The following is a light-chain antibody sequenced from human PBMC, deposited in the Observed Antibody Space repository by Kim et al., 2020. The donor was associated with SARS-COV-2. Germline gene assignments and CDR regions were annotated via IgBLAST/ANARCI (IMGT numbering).Light chain of an antibody. CDR1: QGINNH. J-gene: IGKJ4*01. V-gene: IGKV1-16*01. Sequence: SASVGDRVTFTCRASQGINNHLAWFQQKSGKAPKSLIYAASTLQGGAPSRFSGSGFGTDFTLTISSLQPEDSATYFCQQYSRFPLTFGGGTKLEI. CDR2: AAS. CDR3: QQYSRFPLT.